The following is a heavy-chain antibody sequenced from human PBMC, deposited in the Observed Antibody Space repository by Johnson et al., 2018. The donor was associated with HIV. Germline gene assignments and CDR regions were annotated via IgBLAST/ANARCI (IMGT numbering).Heavy chain of an antibody. CDR1: GFTFSDYY. CDR3: ARDGIYSSPWDAFDI. Sequence: QVQLVESGGGLVKPGGSLRLSCAASGFTFSDYYMTWIRQAPGKGLEWLSFISSSGDIIRYADSVKGRFTISRDNAKNSLNLQMNSLRAEDTAVYYCARDGIYSSPWDAFDIWGQGTMVTVSS. V-gene: IGHV3-11*01. D-gene: IGHD3-22*01. CDR2: ISSSGDII. J-gene: IGHJ3*02.